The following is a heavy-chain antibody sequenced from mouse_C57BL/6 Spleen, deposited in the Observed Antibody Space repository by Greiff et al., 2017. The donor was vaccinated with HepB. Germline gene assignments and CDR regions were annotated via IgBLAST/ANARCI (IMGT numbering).Heavy chain of an antibody. CDR1: GFTFSSYA. CDR2: ISSGGDYI. Sequence: EVKLMESGEGLVKPGGSLKLSCAASGFTFSSYAMSWVRQTPEKRLEWVAYISSGGDYIYYADTVKGRFTISRDNARNTLYLQMSSLKSEDTAMYYCTRDYDGYPLDYWGQGTTLTVSS. D-gene: IGHD2-3*01. CDR3: TRDYDGYPLDY. J-gene: IGHJ2*01. V-gene: IGHV5-9-1*02.